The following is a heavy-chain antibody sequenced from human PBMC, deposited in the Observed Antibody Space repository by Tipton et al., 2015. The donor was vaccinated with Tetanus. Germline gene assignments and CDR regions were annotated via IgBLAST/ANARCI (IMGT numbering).Heavy chain of an antibody. CDR1: GFTFSSYA. CDR2: ISGSGGST. J-gene: IGHJ6*02. CDR3: AKQGYCGGGSCYTYYYYGMDV. D-gene: IGHD2-15*01. V-gene: IGHV3-23*01. Sequence: SLRLSCAASGFTFSSYAMSWVRQAPGKGLEWVSAISGSGGSTYYADSVKGRFTISRDNSKNTLYLQMNSLRAEDTAVYYCAKQGYCGGGSCYTYYYYGMDVWGQGTTVTVSS.